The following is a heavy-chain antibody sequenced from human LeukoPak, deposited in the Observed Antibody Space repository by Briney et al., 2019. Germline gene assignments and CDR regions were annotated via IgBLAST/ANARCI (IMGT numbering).Heavy chain of an antibody. Sequence: GGSLRLSCATSGFTFSSYAMTWVRQAPGKGLEWVSSISGGGGTIYYADSVKGRFTISRDNSKNMLYLQMNSLRAEDTAVYYCAREAAVAGVDYWGQGTLVTVSS. CDR3: AREAAVAGVDY. CDR1: GFTFSSYA. V-gene: IGHV3-23*01. J-gene: IGHJ4*02. D-gene: IGHD6-19*01. CDR2: ISGGGGTI.